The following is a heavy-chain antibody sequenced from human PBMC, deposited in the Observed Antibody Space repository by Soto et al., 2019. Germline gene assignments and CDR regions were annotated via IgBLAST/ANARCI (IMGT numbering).Heavy chain of an antibody. V-gene: IGHV4-59*08. CDR1: SDSIRCHC. D-gene: IGHD3-9*01. CDR3: ARHIRYAGGGVYYFDY. J-gene: IGHJ4*02. Sequence: PPSLTCLAPSDSIRCHCCSWIPHPPGNGLEWIGYIYYSGRPTYNPSLKSRVTISVDTSKNQFSLKLSSVTAADTAVYYCARHIRYAGGGVYYFDYWGQGTLVTVS. CDR2: IYYSGRP.